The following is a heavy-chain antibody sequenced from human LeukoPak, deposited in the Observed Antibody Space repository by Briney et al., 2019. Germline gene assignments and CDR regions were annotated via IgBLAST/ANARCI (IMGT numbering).Heavy chain of an antibody. CDR2: ISGSGDNT. CDR3: ARGLTAASPYYFEH. D-gene: IGHD6-13*01. J-gene: IGHJ4*02. CDR1: GFSFSTYA. V-gene: IGHV3-23*01. Sequence: GGSLRLSCAASGFSFSTYAMTWVRQAPGKGLEWVSAISGSGDNTYYADSVKGRFTISRDNSKNTLYLQLNSLRAEDTAVYYCARGLTAASPYYFEHWGQGTLVTVSS.